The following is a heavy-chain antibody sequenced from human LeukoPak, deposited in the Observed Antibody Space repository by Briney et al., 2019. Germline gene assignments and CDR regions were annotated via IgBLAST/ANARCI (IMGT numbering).Heavy chain of an antibody. Sequence: ASVKVSCMASGYTFTGYYMHWVRQAPGQGLEWMGWINPNSGGTDYAQKFQGRVTMTRDTSISTAYMELSRLRSDDTAVYYCARGGYYYDSSGYSAYWGQGTLVTVSS. CDR3: ARGGYYYDSSGYSAY. J-gene: IGHJ4*02. D-gene: IGHD3-22*01. CDR1: GYTFTGYY. V-gene: IGHV1-2*02. CDR2: INPNSGGT.